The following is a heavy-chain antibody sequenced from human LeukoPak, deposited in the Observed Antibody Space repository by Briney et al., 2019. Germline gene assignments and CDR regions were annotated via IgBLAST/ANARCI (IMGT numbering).Heavy chain of an antibody. D-gene: IGHD5-18*01. J-gene: IGHJ6*02. V-gene: IGHV3-74*01. Sequence: GGSLRLSCAASGFTFSSYWMHWVRQAPGKGLVWVSRINSDGSSTSYADSVKGRFTISRDNAKNTPYLQMNSLRAEDTAVYYCARGLRGYSYGPRPYYGMDVWGQGTTVTVSS. CDR2: INSDGSST. CDR3: ARGLRGYSYGPRPYYGMDV. CDR1: GFTFSSYW.